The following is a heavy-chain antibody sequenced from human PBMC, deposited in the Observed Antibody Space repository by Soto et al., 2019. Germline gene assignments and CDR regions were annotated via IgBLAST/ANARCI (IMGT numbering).Heavy chain of an antibody. V-gene: IGHV4-30-4*01. Sequence: SETLSLTCNVSGASISSGDYYWSWIRQPPGKGLEWIGYIYFSGSTIYNPSLKSRVTISVDTSKNQFSLRLSSVTAADTAVYYCARYGSGSSVWFDPWGQGTLVTVSS. CDR3: ARYGSGSSVWFDP. D-gene: IGHD3-10*01. J-gene: IGHJ5*02. CDR2: IYFSGST. CDR1: GASISSGDYY.